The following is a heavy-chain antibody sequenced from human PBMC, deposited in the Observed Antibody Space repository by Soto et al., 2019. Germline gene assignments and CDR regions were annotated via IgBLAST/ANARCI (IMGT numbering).Heavy chain of an antibody. CDR1: GDTFKNCV. V-gene: IGHV1-69*01. D-gene: IGHD3-10*01. J-gene: IGHJ6*02. CDR2: IIPLFGTT. Sequence: QVQVVQSGGEVRRPGSSVKVSCKGSGDTFKNCVISWVRQAPGQGLEWMGGIIPLFGTTDFAQRFQGRLTITTDESTTTAYMELSRLRSEDTATYYCAAELGFGKLSVVWGQGTTVIVSS. CDR3: AAELGFGKLSVV.